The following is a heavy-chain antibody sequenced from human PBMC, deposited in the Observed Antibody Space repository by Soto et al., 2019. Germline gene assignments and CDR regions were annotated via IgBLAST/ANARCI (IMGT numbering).Heavy chain of an antibody. D-gene: IGHD2-15*01. CDR1: GYTFSTHG. CDR3: ARVVGYCRSGTCYRERFDP. CDR2: VRGDNGHR. Sequence: QVQLVQSGAEVKKPGASVKVSCKASGYTFSTHGISWVRQVPGQGLEWMGWVRGDNGHRNYAQSLQGRITITTDTSTKTAYMELSSLRSDDTAVYYCARVVGYCRSGTCYRERFDPWGQGPLVPVSS. J-gene: IGHJ5*02. V-gene: IGHV1-18*01.